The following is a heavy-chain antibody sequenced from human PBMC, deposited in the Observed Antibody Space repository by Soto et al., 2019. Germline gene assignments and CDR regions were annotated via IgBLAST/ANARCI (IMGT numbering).Heavy chain of an antibody. CDR1: GESFSGYI. J-gene: IGHJ4*02. V-gene: IGHV4-34*01. D-gene: IGHD6-19*01. CDR3: ARGLITGSHYSGGWYYFDS. Sequence: SETLSLTCAVYGESFSGYIWTWIRQTPGKGLQWIGQINHSGSASYNPSLKSRVTISVHTSNSQFSLELSSVTAADTAVYYCARGLITGSHYSGGWYYFDSWGQGTQVNVS. CDR2: INHSGSA.